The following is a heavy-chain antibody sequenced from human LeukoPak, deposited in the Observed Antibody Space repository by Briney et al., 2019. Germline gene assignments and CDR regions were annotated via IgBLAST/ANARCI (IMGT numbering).Heavy chain of an antibody. CDR3: ARVRAVVNYFDY. J-gene: IGHJ4*02. CDR1: GGSISSYY. CDR2: IYHSGST. Sequence: SETLSLTCTVSGGSISSYYWSWIRQPPGKGLEWIGYIYHSGSTYYNPSLKSRVTISVDRSKNQFSLKLSSVTAADTAVYYCARVRAVVNYFDYWGQGTLVTVSS. V-gene: IGHV4-59*12.